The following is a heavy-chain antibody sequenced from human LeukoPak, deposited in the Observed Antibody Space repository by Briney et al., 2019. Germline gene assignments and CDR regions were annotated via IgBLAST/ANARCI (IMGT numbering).Heavy chain of an antibody. CDR2: IYPGDSDT. CDR3: ARGGSGWYLSYGLFDY. CDR1: GYSFTSYW. Sequence: GESLKISCKGSGYSFTSYWIGWVRQMPGKGLEWMGIIYPGDSDTRYSPSFQGQVTISADKSISTAYLQWSSLKALDTAMYYCARGGSGWYLSYGLFDYWGQGTLVTVSS. J-gene: IGHJ4*02. D-gene: IGHD6-19*01. V-gene: IGHV5-51*01.